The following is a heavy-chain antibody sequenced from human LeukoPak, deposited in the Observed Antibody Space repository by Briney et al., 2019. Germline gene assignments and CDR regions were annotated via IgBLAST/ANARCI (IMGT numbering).Heavy chain of an antibody. CDR1: GGSISSSSYY. D-gene: IGHD2-15*01. Sequence: NSSETLSLTCTVSGGSISSSSYYWGWIRQPPGKGLEWIGSIYYSGSTYYNPSLKSRVTISVDTSKNQFSLKLSSVTAADTAVYYCARQTVVVVAAPLWFDPWAREPWSPSPQ. CDR2: IYYSGST. CDR3: ARQTVVVVAAPLWFDP. J-gene: IGHJ5*02. V-gene: IGHV4-39*01.